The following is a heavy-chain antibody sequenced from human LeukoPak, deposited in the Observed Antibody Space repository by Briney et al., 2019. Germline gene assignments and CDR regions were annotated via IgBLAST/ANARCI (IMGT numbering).Heavy chain of an antibody. CDR3: ARSSYDFWSGYYLDY. J-gene: IGHJ4*02. D-gene: IGHD3-3*01. CDR1: GFTFSSYS. Sequence: GGSLRLSCAASGFTFSSYSVNWVRQAPGKGLEWVSSISSSSSYIYYADSVKGRFTISRDNAKNSLYLQMNSLRAEDTAVYYCARSSYDFWSGYYLDYWGQGTLVTVSS. V-gene: IGHV3-21*01. CDR2: ISSSSSYI.